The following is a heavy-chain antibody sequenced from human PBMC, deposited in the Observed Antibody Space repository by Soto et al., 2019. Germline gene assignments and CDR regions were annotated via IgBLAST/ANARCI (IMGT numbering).Heavy chain of an antibody. CDR3: AKASNYLYFYYYGMYV. CDR1: GFTFSSYG. CDR2: ISYDGSNK. V-gene: IGHV3-30*18. D-gene: IGHD4-4*01. J-gene: IGHJ6*02. Sequence: LRLSCAASGFTFSSYGMHWVRQAPGKGLEWVAVISYDGSNKYYADSVKGRFTISRDNSKNTLYLQMNSLRAEDTAVYYCAKASNYLYFYYYGMYVWGQGTTVTVSS.